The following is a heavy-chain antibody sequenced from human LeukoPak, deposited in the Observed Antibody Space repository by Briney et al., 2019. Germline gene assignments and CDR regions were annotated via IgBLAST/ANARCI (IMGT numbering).Heavy chain of an antibody. CDR1: GYTFTSYY. Sequence: ASVKVSCKASGYTFTSYYMHWVRQAPGQGLEWMGIINPSGGSTSYAQKFQGRVTMTRDTSTSTVYMELSSLRSEDAAVYYCARGGSGIAVAGPPVYWGQGTLVTVSS. CDR3: ARGGSGIAVAGPPVY. J-gene: IGHJ4*02. V-gene: IGHV1-46*01. CDR2: INPSGGST. D-gene: IGHD6-19*01.